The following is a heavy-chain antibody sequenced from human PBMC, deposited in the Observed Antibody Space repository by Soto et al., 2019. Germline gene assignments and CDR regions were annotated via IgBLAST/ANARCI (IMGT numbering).Heavy chain of an antibody. Sequence: QGQLVQSGAEVKKPGPSVKVSCKASGYTFSTYGVSWVRQAPGQGLEWMGWITVSNGNTNYIDNLQGRVTMTTDTSTTTAYMELWRLRSDDTAVYYCARSYSYGSYWYFDDWGQGTLVIVSS. D-gene: IGHD5-18*01. J-gene: IGHJ4*02. CDR2: ITVSNGNT. CDR1: GYTFSTYG. V-gene: IGHV1-18*04. CDR3: ARSYSYGSYWYFDD.